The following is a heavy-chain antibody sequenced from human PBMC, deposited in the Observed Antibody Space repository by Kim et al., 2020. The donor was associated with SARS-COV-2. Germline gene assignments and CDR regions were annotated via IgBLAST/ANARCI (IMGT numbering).Heavy chain of an antibody. J-gene: IGHJ6*02. CDR1: GFTFSSYG. D-gene: IGHD3-22*01. Sequence: GGSLRLSCAASGFTFSSYGMHWVRQAPGKGLEWVAVISYDGSNKYYADSVKGRFTISRDNSKNTLYLQMNSLRAEDTAVYYCAKVDYYYDSSGYGMDVWGQGTTVTVSS. CDR2: ISYDGSNK. CDR3: AKVDYYYDSSGYGMDV. V-gene: IGHV3-30*18.